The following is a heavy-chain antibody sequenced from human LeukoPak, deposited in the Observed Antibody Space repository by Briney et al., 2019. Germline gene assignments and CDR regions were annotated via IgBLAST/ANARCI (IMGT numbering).Heavy chain of an antibody. CDR3: ARAAAGSQATWGFVDV. J-gene: IGHJ6*02. CDR2: ISSSGSTI. Sequence: GGSLRLSCAASGFTFSDYYMSWIRQAPGKGLEWVSYISSSGSTIYYADSVKGRFTISRDNAKNSLYLQMNSLRAEDTAVYYCARAAAGSQATWGFVDVWGHGTTVTVSS. V-gene: IGHV3-11*01. CDR1: GFTFSDYY. D-gene: IGHD6-13*01.